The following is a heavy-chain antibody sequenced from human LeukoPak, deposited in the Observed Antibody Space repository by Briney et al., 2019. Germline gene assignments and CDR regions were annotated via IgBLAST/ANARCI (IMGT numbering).Heavy chain of an antibody. CDR3: ARGSYITMVRTYGMDV. D-gene: IGHD3-10*01. V-gene: IGHV3-21*01. J-gene: IGHJ6*02. Sequence: PGGSLRLSCAASGFTFSSYSMNWVRQAPGKGLEWVSSISSSSSYIYYADSLKRRFTISRDNSKNTLYLQMNSLRAEDTAVYYCARGSYITMVRTYGMDVWGQGTTVTVSS. CDR2: ISSSSSYI. CDR1: GFTFSSYS.